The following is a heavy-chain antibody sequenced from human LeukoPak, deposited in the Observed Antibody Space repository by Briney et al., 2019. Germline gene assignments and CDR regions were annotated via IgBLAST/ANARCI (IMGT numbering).Heavy chain of an antibody. CDR3: ARSAEWLRNAFDI. Sequence: SETLSLSCTVSGASTSHFYWNWIRQPPGKGLEWIGYMHNSGSSKHNPSLKSRLTISIDTSKNQFSLQLASVTAADTATYYCARSAEWLRNAFDIWGQGTMVSVSS. V-gene: IGHV4-59*01. CDR2: MHNSGSS. CDR1: GASTSHFY. J-gene: IGHJ3*02. D-gene: IGHD5-12*01.